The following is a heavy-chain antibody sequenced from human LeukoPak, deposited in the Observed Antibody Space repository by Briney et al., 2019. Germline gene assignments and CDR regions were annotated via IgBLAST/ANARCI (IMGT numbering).Heavy chain of an antibody. CDR1: GFTFSDYY. CDR3: TRGGGNSGWRAFDI. J-gene: IGHJ3*02. Sequence: GGSLRLSCAASGFTFSDYYMTWIRQAPGKGLEWVSYISSSGSTIYYGDSVKGRFTISRDNAKNSLYLQMNCLRAEDTAVYYCTRGGGNSGWRAFDIWGQGTMVTVSS. V-gene: IGHV3-11*01. CDR2: ISSSGSTI. D-gene: IGHD6-19*01.